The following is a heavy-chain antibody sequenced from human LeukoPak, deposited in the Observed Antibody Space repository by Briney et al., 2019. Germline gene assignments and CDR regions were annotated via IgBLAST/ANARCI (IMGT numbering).Heavy chain of an antibody. CDR3: ARGTPITMIVVVIDDAFDI. CDR2: INHSGST. CDR1: GGSISSYY. D-gene: IGHD3-22*01. V-gene: IGHV4-34*01. Sequence: SETLSLTCTVSGGSISSYYWSWIRQPPGKGLEWIGEINHSGSTNYNPSLKSRVTISVDTSKNQFSLKLSSVTAADTAVYYCARGTPITMIVVVIDDAFDIWGQGTMVTVSS. J-gene: IGHJ3*02.